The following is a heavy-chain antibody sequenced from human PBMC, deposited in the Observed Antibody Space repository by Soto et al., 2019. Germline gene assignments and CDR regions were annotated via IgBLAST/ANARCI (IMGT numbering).Heavy chain of an antibody. CDR3: ARDRQWLAFNYYYGMDV. CDR1: GFTFSSYA. Sequence: LRLSCAASGFTFSSYAMHWVRQAPGKGLEWVAVISYDGSNKYYADSVKGRFTISRDNSKSTLYLQMNSLRPEDTAVYYCARDRQWLAFNYYYGMDVWGQGTTVTVSS. CDR2: ISYDGSNK. J-gene: IGHJ6*02. D-gene: IGHD6-19*01. V-gene: IGHV3-30-3*01.